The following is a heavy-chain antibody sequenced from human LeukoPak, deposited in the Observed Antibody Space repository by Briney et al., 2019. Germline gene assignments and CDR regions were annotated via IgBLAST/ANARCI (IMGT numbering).Heavy chain of an antibody. CDR1: GVSITSGSYY. D-gene: IGHD3-16*01. CDR2: VHSSGDI. Sequence: AQTLSLTCSVSGVSITSGSYYWGWIRQSAGKGLEWIGRVHSSGDIYHNAAFWSRAAVSGDASKNQFSLQLNSVTAADTAVYYCARGASPKDAVFFDYWGQGALITVSS. V-gene: IGHV4-61*02. CDR3: ARGASPKDAVFFDY. J-gene: IGHJ4*02.